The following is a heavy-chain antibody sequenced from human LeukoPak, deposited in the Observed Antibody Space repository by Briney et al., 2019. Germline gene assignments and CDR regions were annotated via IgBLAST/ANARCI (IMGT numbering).Heavy chain of an antibody. CDR1: GGSISSYY. CDR2: IYYSGST. V-gene: IGHV4-59*08. D-gene: IGHD3-10*01. Sequence: SETLSLTCTVSGGSISSYYWSWIRQPPGKGLEWIGYIYYSGSTNYNPSLKSRVTISVDTSKNQFSLKVSSVTAADTAVYYCASNYYGSGSLDYWGQGTLVTVSS. J-gene: IGHJ4*02. CDR3: ASNYYGSGSLDY.